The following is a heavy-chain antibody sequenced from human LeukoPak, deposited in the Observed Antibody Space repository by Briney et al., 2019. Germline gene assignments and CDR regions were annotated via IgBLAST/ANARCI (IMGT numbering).Heavy chain of an antibody. Sequence: PVKVSCKASGGTFSSYAISWVRQAPGQGLEWMGGIIPIFGTANYAQKFQGRVTITADKSTSTAYMELSSLRSEDTAVYYCARDRMDIVVVPAAKNYYYYYYMDVWGKGTTVTVSS. CDR2: IIPIFGTA. CDR3: ARDRMDIVVVPAAKNYYYYYYMDV. V-gene: IGHV1-69*06. J-gene: IGHJ6*03. CDR1: GGTFSSYA. D-gene: IGHD2-2*03.